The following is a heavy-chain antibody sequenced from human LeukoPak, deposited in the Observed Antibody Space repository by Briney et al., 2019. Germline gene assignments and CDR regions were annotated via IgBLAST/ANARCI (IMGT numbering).Heavy chain of an antibody. D-gene: IGHD2-15*01. V-gene: IGHV5-51*01. CDR1: GYSFTSYW. J-gene: IGHJ4*02. CDR2: IYPGDSDT. CDR3: ARHSIPKKYCSGGSCYDNYFDY. Sequence: GESLKISCKGSGYSFTSYWIGWVRQMPGKGLEWMGIIYPGDSDTRYSPSFQGQVTISADKSISTAYLQWSSLKASDTAMYYCARHSIPKKYCSGGSCYDNYFDYWGQGTLVTVSS.